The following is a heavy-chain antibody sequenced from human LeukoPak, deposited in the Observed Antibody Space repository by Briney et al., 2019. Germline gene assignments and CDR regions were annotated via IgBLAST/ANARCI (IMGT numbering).Heavy chain of an antibody. D-gene: IGHD4-23*01. Sequence: PSETLSLTCAVYGGSFSGYYWSWIRQPPGKGLEWIGEINHSGSTNYNPSLKSRVTISVDTSKNQFSLKLSSVTAADTAVYYCARGVDYGGNGYWYFDLWGRGTLVTVSS. V-gene: IGHV4-34*01. CDR3: ARGVDYGGNGYWYFDL. CDR2: INHSGST. J-gene: IGHJ2*01. CDR1: GGSFSGYY.